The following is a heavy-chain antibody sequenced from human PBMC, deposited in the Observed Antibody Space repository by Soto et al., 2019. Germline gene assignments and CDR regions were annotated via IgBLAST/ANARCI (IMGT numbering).Heavy chain of an antibody. D-gene: IGHD5-18*01. CDR3: ARGSRGYSYGLYWFDP. J-gene: IGHJ5*02. V-gene: IGHV4-59*12. Sequence: SETLSLTCTVSGGSISSYYWSWIRQPPGKGLEWIGEINYSGSTNYNPSLKSRVTISVDTSKNQFSLKLSSVTAADTAVYYCARGSRGYSYGLYWFDPWGQGTLVTVSS. CDR2: INYSGST. CDR1: GGSISSYY.